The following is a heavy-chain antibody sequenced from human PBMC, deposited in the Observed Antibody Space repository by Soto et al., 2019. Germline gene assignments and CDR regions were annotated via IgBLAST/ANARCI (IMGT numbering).Heavy chain of an antibody. Sequence: ASVKVSWEASGYSLRSKYGHWVRQAHGQGLEWMGWINPNSSGTVYAQKFQGRVSMTRDASLTTAYMQLNRLTSDDAAVYYCTTDLWRIAVVVGSTGYFNPWGQGTPVTVSS. J-gene: IGHJ5*02. CDR1: GYSLRSKY. D-gene: IGHD2-15*01. CDR3: TTDLWRIAVVVGSTGYFNP. CDR2: INPNSSGT. V-gene: IGHV1-2*02.